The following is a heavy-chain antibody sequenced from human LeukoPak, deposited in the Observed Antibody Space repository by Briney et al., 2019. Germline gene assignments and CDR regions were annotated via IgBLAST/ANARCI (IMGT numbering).Heavy chain of an antibody. J-gene: IGHJ4*02. Sequence: GGSLRHSCAASGFTFSSYSMNWVRQAPGKGLEWVSYISSSSSTIYYADSVKGRFTISRDNAKNSLYLQMNSLRAEDTAVYYCARGGCSSTSCRPDYWGQGTLVTVSS. CDR2: ISSSSSTI. D-gene: IGHD2-2*01. V-gene: IGHV3-48*01. CDR3: ARGGCSSTSCRPDY. CDR1: GFTFSSYS.